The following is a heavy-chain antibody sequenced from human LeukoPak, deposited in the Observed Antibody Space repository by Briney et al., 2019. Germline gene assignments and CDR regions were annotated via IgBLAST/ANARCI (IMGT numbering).Heavy chain of an antibody. CDR1: GFTFSSYA. J-gene: IGHJ3*01. CDR3: AKEGLNGFDV. CDR2: ISGSSGST. V-gene: IGHV3-23*01. Sequence: GGSLRLSCAASGFTFSSYAMSWVRQAPGKGLEWVSGISGSSGSTYYADSVKGRFTISRDNSKSTLYLQMNSLRVEDTALYYCAKEGLNGFDVWGQGTMVTVSS. D-gene: IGHD2-8*01.